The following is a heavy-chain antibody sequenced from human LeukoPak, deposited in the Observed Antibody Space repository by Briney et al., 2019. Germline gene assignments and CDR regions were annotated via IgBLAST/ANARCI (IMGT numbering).Heavy chain of an antibody. Sequence: GGSLRLSCAGSGFSFISYAMSWVRQAPGKGLEWVSCISGDNTFYADSVKGRFAISRDSSKNTLYLQMNGLRAEDTAIYYCARVPRGKWFDPWGQGTLVTVSS. CDR3: ARVPRGKWFDP. J-gene: IGHJ5*02. CDR2: ISGDNT. CDR1: GFSFISYA. V-gene: IGHV3-23*01.